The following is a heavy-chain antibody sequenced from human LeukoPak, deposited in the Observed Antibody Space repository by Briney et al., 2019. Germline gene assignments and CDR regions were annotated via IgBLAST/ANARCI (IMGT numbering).Heavy chain of an antibody. J-gene: IGHJ4*02. D-gene: IGHD3-22*01. Sequence: GGSLRLPCAASGFIISSFTMSWVRQAPGGGLEWLSSISGPAGSTYYAASVRGRFTISRDSSKNAMYMQMDSLRTEDTALYYCATPTTYFHDSSGFDWGQGALVTVSS. CDR2: ISGPAGST. CDR3: ATPTTYFHDSSGFD. CDR1: GFIISSFT. V-gene: IGHV3-23*01.